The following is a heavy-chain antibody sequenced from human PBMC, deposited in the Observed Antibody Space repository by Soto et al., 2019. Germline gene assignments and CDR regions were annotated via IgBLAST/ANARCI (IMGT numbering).Heavy chain of an antibody. CDR3: ARTGGYSYDDDFGY. Sequence: QLQLQESGPGLVKPSETLSLTCSASGDSISSSKYYWGWIRQPPGKGLEWIGSIYYSGSVYYNPSLKSRVTISVDTSKNQFSLKLTSVTAADTAVYYCARTGGYSYDDDFGYWGQGALVTVSS. D-gene: IGHD5-18*01. J-gene: IGHJ4*02. V-gene: IGHV4-39*01. CDR2: IYYSGSV. CDR1: GDSISSSKYY.